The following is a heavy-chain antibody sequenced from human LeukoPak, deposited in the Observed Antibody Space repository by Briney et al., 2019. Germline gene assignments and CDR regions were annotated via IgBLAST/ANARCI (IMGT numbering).Heavy chain of an antibody. J-gene: IGHJ4*02. Sequence: ASVKVSCKASGYTFTSDGIGWVRQAPGQGLEWMAWISGYNGNTNYAQKFQGRVTTTKDTSTSTAYMELGSLTSEDTAVYYCTRDVRGVFDYWGRGTLVTVSS. D-gene: IGHD2-8*01. CDR2: ISGYNGNT. CDR3: TRDVRGVFDY. CDR1: GYTFTSDG. V-gene: IGHV1-18*01.